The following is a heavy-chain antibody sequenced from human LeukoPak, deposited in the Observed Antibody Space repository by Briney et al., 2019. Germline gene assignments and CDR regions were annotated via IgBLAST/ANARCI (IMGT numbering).Heavy chain of an antibody. CDR1: GGTFSSYA. D-gene: IGHD5-12*01. CDR3: ARVSEFGGYVHYYYYYYGMDV. Sequence: GASVKVSCKASGGTFSSYAISWVRQAPGQGLEWMGGIIPIFGTANYAQKFQGRVTMTTDTSTSTAYMELRSLRSDDTAVYYCARVSEFGGYVHYYYYYYGMDVWGQGTTVTVSS. J-gene: IGHJ6*02. CDR2: IIPIFGTA. V-gene: IGHV1-69*05.